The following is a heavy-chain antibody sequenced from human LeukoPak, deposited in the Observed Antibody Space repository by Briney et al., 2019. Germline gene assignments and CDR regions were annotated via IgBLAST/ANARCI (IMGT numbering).Heavy chain of an antibody. CDR2: IIPIFGTA. Sequence: GSSVKVSCKGSGGTFSSYAISWVRQAPGQGLEWMGGIIPIFGTANYAQKFQGRVTITTDESTSTAYMELSSLRSEDTAVYYCASFCGRGSTSCEIDYWGQGTLVTVSS. D-gene: IGHD2-2*01. J-gene: IGHJ4*02. CDR1: GGTFSSYA. CDR3: ASFCGRGSTSCEIDY. V-gene: IGHV1-69*05.